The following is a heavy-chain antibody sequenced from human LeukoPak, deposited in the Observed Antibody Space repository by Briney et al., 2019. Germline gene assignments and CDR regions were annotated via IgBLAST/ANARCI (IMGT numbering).Heavy chain of an antibody. Sequence: GSVKVSCKASGYTFTAYYVHWVRQAPGQGLEWMGWIKSNSGGTNYAQKFQGRVTMTRDASISTAYMELSSLRSDDTAVYYCARGDHYDVLTGFQTPSHLSDYWGQGTLVTVSS. CDR2: IKSNSGGT. J-gene: IGHJ4*02. CDR1: GYTFTAYY. V-gene: IGHV1-2*02. D-gene: IGHD3-9*01. CDR3: ARGDHYDVLTGFQTPSHLSDY.